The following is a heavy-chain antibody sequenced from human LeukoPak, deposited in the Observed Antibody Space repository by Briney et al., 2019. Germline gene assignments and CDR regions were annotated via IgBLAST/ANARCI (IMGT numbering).Heavy chain of an antibody. J-gene: IGHJ4*02. D-gene: IGHD3-16*02. V-gene: IGHV3-23*01. CDR3: AKDPPFDVVESY. CDR1: GFTFASHA. CDR2: ITSSGDRT. Sequence: GGSLRLSCAASGFTFASHAMNWVRQAPGRGLEWVSSITSSGDRTYYADSVKGRFTVFRDNSKNTLYLQINNLRAEDTGLYSSAKDPPFDVVESYWGQGTRVIVSS.